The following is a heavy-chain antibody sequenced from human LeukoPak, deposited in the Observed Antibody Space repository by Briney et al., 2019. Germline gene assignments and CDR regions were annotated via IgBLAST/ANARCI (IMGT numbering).Heavy chain of an antibody. J-gene: IGHJ3*01. CDR3: ARAFTIFGAGGFDV. Sequence: PSETLSLTCTISGGSINNYNWNWIRQPAGKGLEWIGRIYVTGNTNYNPSLKSRVAMSVDTSKNHFSLRLTSVTAADTAVYYCARAFTIFGAGGFDVWGQGTFVTVSS. CDR2: IYVTGNT. D-gene: IGHD3-3*01. CDR1: GGSINNYN. V-gene: IGHV4-4*07.